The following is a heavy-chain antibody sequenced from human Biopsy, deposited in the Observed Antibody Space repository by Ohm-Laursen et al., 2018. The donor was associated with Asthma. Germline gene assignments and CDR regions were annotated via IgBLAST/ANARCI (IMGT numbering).Heavy chain of an antibody. CDR3: ARAVDYSHYYGIDV. Sequence: SVKVSCKTSGYTFNSAGITWVRQAPGQGIEWMGWISVYNGNTKVAQKLQDRVTMITDTSTSAAYMELRSLRSDDTAVYFCARAVDYSHYYGIDVWGQGTTVTVS. D-gene: IGHD3-10*01. CDR1: GYTFNSAG. J-gene: IGHJ6*02. V-gene: IGHV1-18*01. CDR2: ISVYNGNT.